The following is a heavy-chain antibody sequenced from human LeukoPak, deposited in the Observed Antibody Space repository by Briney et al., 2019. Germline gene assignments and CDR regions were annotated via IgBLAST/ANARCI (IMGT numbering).Heavy chain of an antibody. CDR1: GGSFIGYY. V-gene: IGHV4-34*01. Sequence: SETLSLTCAVYGGSFIGYYWSWIRQPPGKGLEWVGEINHSGSANYTPSLKSRVTISVDTSKNQFSLKLSSVTAADTAVYYCARARGGGQSRPFDYWGQGTLVTVSS. CDR3: ARARGGGQSRPFDY. D-gene: IGHD3-16*01. J-gene: IGHJ4*02. CDR2: INHSGSA.